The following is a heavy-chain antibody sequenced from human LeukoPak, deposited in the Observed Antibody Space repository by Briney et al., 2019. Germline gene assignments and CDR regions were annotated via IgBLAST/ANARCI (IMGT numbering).Heavy chain of an antibody. J-gene: IGHJ4*02. CDR2: INPSGGST. D-gene: IGHD6-13*01. CDR3: ARDAIAAAGTPEGFGY. CDR1: GYTFTNYY. V-gene: IGHV1-46*01. Sequence: GASVKVSCKASGYTFTNYYIHWVRQAPGQGLECMGIINPSGGSTSYAQKFQGRVTMTRDMSTSTVYMELSSLRSEDTAVYYCARDAIAAAGTPEGFGYWGQGTLVTVSS.